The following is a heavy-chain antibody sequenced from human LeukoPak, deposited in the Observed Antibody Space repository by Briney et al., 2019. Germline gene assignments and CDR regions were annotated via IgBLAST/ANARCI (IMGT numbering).Heavy chain of an antibody. CDR2: IQYDGRNK. D-gene: IGHD3-3*01. V-gene: IGHV3-30*02. CDR3: AKETRTFYNLWSGYSNHAFDM. J-gene: IGHJ3*02. CDR1: GYTFSYYS. Sequence: QPGGSLRLSCAASGYTFSYYSMNWVRQAPGKGLEWVAFIQYDGRNKYYGDSVKGRLTISRDNSQNTLYLQMNSLRADDTAVYYCAKETRTFYNLWSGYSNHAFDMWGQGTMVTVSS.